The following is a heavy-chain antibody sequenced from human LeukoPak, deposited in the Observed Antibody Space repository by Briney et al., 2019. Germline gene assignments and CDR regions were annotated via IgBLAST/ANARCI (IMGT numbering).Heavy chain of an antibody. D-gene: IGHD2-2*01. J-gene: IGHJ6*03. CDR2: ISSSSSTI. V-gene: IGHV3-48*01. Sequence: PGGSLRLSCAASGFTFSSYSMNWVRQAPGKGLEWVSYISSSSSTIYYADSVKGRFTISRDNAKNSLYLQMNGLRAEDTAVYYCARVACSSTSCYAYYYYMDVWGKGTTVTVSS. CDR1: GFTFSSYS. CDR3: ARVACSSTSCYAYYYYMDV.